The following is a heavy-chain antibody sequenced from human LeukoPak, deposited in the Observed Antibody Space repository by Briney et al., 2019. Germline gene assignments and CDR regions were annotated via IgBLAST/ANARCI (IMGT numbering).Heavy chain of an antibody. CDR1: GFTFSSYN. V-gene: IGHV3-21*01. CDR2: ISRSSDYI. Sequence: PGGSLRLSCAASGFTFSSYNMNWVRQAPGKGLEWVSSISRSSDYIYYADSVKGRFTISRDNAKNSLYLQMNSLRAEDTAVYSCAREELSYWGQGTLVTVSS. D-gene: IGHD1-26*01. CDR3: AREELSY. J-gene: IGHJ4*02.